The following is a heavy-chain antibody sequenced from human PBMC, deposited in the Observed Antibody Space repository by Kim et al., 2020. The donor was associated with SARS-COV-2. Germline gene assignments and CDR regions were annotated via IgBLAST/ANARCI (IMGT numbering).Heavy chain of an antibody. D-gene: IGHD6-13*01. V-gene: IGHV1-8*01. Sequence: ASVKVSCKASGYTFTSYDINWVRQATGQGLEWMGWMNPNSGNTGYAQKFQGRVTMTRNTSISTAYMELSSLRSVDTAVYYCARADKWDPSSISSWLLYYYYYVMDVWGQGTTVTVSS. CDR3: ARADKWDPSSISSWLLYYYYYVMDV. CDR1: GYTFTSYD. CDR2: MNPNSGNT. J-gene: IGHJ6*02.